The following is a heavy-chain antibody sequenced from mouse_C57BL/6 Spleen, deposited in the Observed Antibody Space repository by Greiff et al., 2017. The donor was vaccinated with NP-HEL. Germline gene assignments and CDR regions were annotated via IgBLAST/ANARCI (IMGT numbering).Heavy chain of an antibody. D-gene: IGHD1-1*01. Sequence: VQLQQSGAELVRPGASVTLSCKASGYTFTDYEMHWVKQTPVHGLEWIGAIDPETGGTAYNQKFKGTAILTADKSSSTAYMELRSLTSEDSAVYYCTGPYGSSYSFDYWGQGTTLTVSS. V-gene: IGHV1-15*01. J-gene: IGHJ2*01. CDR1: GYTFTDYE. CDR2: IDPETGGT. CDR3: TGPYGSSYSFDY.